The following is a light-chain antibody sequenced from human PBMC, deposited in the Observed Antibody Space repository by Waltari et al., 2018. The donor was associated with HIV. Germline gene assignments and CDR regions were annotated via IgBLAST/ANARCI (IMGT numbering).Light chain of an antibody. V-gene: IGLV2-23*02. CDR3: CSSAVRNTLV. Sequence: QSALTQPASVSGSPGQSITISCAGTNADVGNYDLVSWYQHSPGTAHTLLLYHVNRRPSGVSVRFSGSKSGNTASLTISGLRAEDEADYYCCSSAVRNTLVFGSGTKVTVL. CDR1: NADVGNYDL. J-gene: IGLJ1*01. CDR2: HVN.